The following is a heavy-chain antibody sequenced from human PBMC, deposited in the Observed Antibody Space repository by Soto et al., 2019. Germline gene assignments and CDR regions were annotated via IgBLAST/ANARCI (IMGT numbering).Heavy chain of an antibody. CDR2: INHSGST. V-gene: IGHV4-34*01. Sequence: SETLSLTCAVYGGSFSGYYWSWIRQPPGKGLEWIGEINHSGSTNYNPSLKSRVTISVDTSKNQFSLKLSSVTAADTAVYYCARGRKYYDVWSGYHAEYFQHWGQGTLVTVSS. CDR1: GGSFSGYY. D-gene: IGHD3-3*01. J-gene: IGHJ1*01. CDR3: ARGRKYYDVWSGYHAEYFQH.